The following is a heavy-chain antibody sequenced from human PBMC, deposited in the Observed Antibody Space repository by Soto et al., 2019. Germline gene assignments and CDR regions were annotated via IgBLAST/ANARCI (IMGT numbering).Heavy chain of an antibody. D-gene: IGHD1-26*01. Sequence: QLQLHESGSGLVKPSQTLSLTCTVSGASITYGGYSWSWIRQTPGKGLEWIGYINHLETTFYNPSFESLLTLSIDRAKNQFSLNLNSMSAADRGVYFCARGGGSDSFDNWGQGILVTVSS. CDR3: ARGGGSDSFDN. CDR2: INHLETT. CDR1: GASITYGGYS. V-gene: IGHV4-30-2*01. J-gene: IGHJ4*02.